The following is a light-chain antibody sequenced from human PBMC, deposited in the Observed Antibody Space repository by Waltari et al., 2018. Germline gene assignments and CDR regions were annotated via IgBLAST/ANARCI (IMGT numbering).Light chain of an antibody. CDR3: QQYNTYSS. V-gene: IGKV1-5*03. CDR1: QSISNY. J-gene: IGKJ2*03. CDR2: TAS. Sequence: DIQMTQSPSTLSASVGDTITITCRASQSISNYLAWYQQKPGKAPKLLIYTASTSGSGVPSRFRGSGSGTEFTLTINSLQPDDFATYYCQQYNTYSSFGQGTKLEIK.